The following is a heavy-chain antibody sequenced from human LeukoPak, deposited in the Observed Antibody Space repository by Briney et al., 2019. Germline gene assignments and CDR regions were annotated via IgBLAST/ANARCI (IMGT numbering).Heavy chain of an antibody. Sequence: GGSLRLSCAASGFSFSDYAIHWVRQAPGKELEWVSVISFDGSNEYYEDSVKGRFTISRDNSKDTLYLQMNSLRTEDTAVYYCANTGGYFQRWGQGTLVTVSS. CDR1: GFSFSDYA. J-gene: IGHJ1*01. CDR2: ISFDGSNE. V-gene: IGHV3-30*18. CDR3: ANTGGYFQR.